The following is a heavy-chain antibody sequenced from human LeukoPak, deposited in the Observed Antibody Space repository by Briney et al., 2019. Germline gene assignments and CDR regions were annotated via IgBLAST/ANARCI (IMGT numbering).Heavy chain of an antibody. CDR1: GFTFSSFA. CDR3: ASPLFGELRRDY. J-gene: IGHJ4*02. V-gene: IGHV4-34*01. D-gene: IGHD3-10*02. Sequence: GSLRLSCAASGFTFSSFAINWIRQPPGKGLEWIGEINHSGSTNYNPSLKSRVTISVDTSKNQFSPKLSSVTAADTAVYYCASPLFGELRRDYWGQGTLVTVSS. CDR2: INHSGST.